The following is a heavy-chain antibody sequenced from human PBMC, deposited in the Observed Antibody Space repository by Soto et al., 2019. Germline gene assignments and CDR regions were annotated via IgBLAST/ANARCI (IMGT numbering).Heavy chain of an antibody. Sequence: GESLKISCKGSGYSFTSYWIGWVRQMPGKGLEWMGIIYPGDSDTRYSPSFQGQVTISADKSISTAYLQWSGLKASDTAMHYCARPRTADTDAFDIWGQGTMVTVSS. CDR3: ARPRTADTDAFDI. CDR2: IYPGDSDT. D-gene: IGHD5-18*01. CDR1: GYSFTSYW. V-gene: IGHV5-51*01. J-gene: IGHJ3*02.